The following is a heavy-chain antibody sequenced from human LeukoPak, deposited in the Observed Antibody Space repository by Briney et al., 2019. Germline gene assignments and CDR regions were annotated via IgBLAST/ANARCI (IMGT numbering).Heavy chain of an antibody. Sequence: ASVKVSCKASGYTFTGYYMHWVRQAPGQGLEWIGWINPNSGGTNYAQKFQGRVTMTRDTSISTAYMELSRLRSDDTAVYYCARDPEGASPGDYWGQGTLVTVSS. J-gene: IGHJ4*02. CDR1: GYTFTGYY. CDR2: INPNSGGT. CDR3: ARDPEGASPGDY. D-gene: IGHD1-26*01. V-gene: IGHV1-2*02.